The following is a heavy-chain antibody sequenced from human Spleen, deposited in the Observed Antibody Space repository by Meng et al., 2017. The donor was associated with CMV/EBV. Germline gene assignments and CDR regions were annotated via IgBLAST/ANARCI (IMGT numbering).Heavy chain of an antibody. V-gene: IGHV1-2*02. D-gene: IGHD1-1*01. Sequence: QVQLVPSGAEVKKPGASVKVSCKASEYTFTGYYMHWVRQAPGQGLEWMGWINPNSGGTNYAQKFQGRVTMTRDTSISTAYMELSRLRSDDTAVYYCARDLWGTILWFDPWGQGTLVTVSS. CDR1: EYTFTGYY. J-gene: IGHJ5*02. CDR3: ARDLWGTILWFDP. CDR2: INPNSGGT.